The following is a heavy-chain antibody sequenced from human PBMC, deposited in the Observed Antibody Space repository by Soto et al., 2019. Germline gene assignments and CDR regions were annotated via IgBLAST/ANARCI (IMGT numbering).Heavy chain of an antibody. Sequence: QVQLVESGGGVVQPGRSLRLSCAASGFTFSNYGMHWVRQAPGKGLEWVAVVWYDGSNEYYADSVRGRFTISRDDSKNTLYLQMTSLRAEDTAVYYCARDLTQFQLPPYGLDVWGQGTTVTVSS. V-gene: IGHV3-33*01. D-gene: IGHD2-2*01. CDR3: ARDLTQFQLPPYGLDV. J-gene: IGHJ6*02. CDR2: VWYDGSNE. CDR1: GFTFSNYG.